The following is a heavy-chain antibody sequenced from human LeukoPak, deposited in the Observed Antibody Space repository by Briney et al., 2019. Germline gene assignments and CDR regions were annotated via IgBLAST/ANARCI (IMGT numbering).Heavy chain of an antibody. Sequence: SETLSLTCTVSGGSISSGGYYWSWIRQHPGKGLEWIGYIYYSGSTYYNPSPKSRVTISVDTSKNQFSLKLSSVTAADTAVYYCARNSGGSGNWFDPWGQGTLVTVSS. CDR1: GGSISSGGYY. D-gene: IGHD1-26*01. CDR3: ARNSGGSGNWFDP. V-gene: IGHV4-31*03. CDR2: IYYSGST. J-gene: IGHJ5*02.